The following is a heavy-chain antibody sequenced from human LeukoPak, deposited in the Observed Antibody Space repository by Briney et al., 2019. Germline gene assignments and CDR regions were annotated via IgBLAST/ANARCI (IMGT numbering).Heavy chain of an antibody. Sequence: GGSLSLSCAASGFTFSNYDLTWVRQAPGKGLEWVSGISGGGGSTHYGDSVKGRFTISRDNSKNTLYLQMNTLRAEDTAVYYCAKDSLRERIVGSTTRGVNDYWGQGTLVTVSS. V-gene: IGHV3-23*01. D-gene: IGHD1-26*01. CDR1: GFTFSNYD. J-gene: IGHJ4*02. CDR3: AKDSLRERIVGSTTRGVNDY. CDR2: ISGGGGST.